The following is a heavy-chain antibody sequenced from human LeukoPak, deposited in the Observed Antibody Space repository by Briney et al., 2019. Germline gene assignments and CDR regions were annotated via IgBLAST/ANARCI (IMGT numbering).Heavy chain of an antibody. J-gene: IGHJ4*02. D-gene: IGHD3-10*01. CDR1: GFSLNTPELS. Sequence: SGPTLVNPTQTLTLTCTFSGFSLNTPELSVGWIRQPPGKALEWLALVYWHGDTRYSPSLRGKITIIKDTSKNQVVLTMSNIGPRDTGTYYCAHGRGFGSGDYFDYWGQGIMVTVSS. V-gene: IGHV2-5*01. CDR3: AHGRGFGSGDYFDY. CDR2: VYWHGDT.